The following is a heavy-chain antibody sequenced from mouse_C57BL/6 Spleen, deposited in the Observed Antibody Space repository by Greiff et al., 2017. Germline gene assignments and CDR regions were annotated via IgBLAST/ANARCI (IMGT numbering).Heavy chain of an antibody. J-gene: IGHJ4*01. Sequence: VQLQQPGAELVRPGTSVKLSCKASGYTFTSYWMHWVKQRPGQGLEWIGVIDPSDSHTNYNQKFKGKATLTVDTTSSTAYMQLSSLTSEDSAVYYCARSPGPERAIDYWGQGTSVTGSS. CDR3: ARSPGPERAIDY. CDR2: IDPSDSHT. D-gene: IGHD3-1*01. V-gene: IGHV1-59*01. CDR1: GYTFTSYW.